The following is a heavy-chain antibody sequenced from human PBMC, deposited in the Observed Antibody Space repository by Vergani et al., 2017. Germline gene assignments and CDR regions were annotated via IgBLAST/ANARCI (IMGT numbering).Heavy chain of an antibody. D-gene: IGHD6-6*01. V-gene: IGHV3-74*03. Sequence: DVHLAESGGGFFQPGGSLRLSCSASGFSFNSYWMHWVRQVPGKGLLWVSRIKSDGSITAYADSVKGRFTISRDNAQNTLYLQMNSLRVEDTGVYYCAREYSSSSGRGLDIWGQGTMVTVSS. CDR3: AREYSSSSGRGLDI. CDR1: GFSFNSYW. J-gene: IGHJ3*02. CDR2: IKSDGSIT.